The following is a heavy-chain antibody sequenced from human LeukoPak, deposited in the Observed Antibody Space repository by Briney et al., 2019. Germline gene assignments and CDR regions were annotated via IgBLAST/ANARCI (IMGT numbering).Heavy chain of an antibody. CDR3: ARLVYSSGYYLIFDY. CDR1: NGSISSSSYY. V-gene: IGHV4-39*01. J-gene: IGHJ4*02. Sequence: KTSETLSLTCTVSNGSISSSSYYWGWIRQPPGKGLEWIGSISYSGSTYYNPSLKSRVTIYVDTSKNQFSLKLSSVTAAFTAVYYCARLVYSSGYYLIFDYWGQGTLVTVSS. CDR2: ISYSGST. D-gene: IGHD3-22*01.